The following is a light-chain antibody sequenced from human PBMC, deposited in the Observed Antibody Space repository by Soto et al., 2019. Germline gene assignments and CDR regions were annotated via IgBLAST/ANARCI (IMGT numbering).Light chain of an antibody. J-gene: IGLJ3*02. CDR3: QSFDNSVSGSGV. Sequence: QSVLTQPPSVSGDPGQRVTISCTGRYSNIGAGYEVHWYQQVPGTAPKLLVSGHNNRPSGVPDRFFGSKSGTSASLTIIGLQAEDEADYYCQSFDNSVSGSGVFGGGTKLTVL. CDR1: YSNIGAGYE. V-gene: IGLV1-40*01. CDR2: GHN.